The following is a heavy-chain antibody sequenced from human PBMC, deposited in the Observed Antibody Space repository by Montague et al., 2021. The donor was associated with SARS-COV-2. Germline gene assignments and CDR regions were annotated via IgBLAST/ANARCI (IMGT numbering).Heavy chain of an antibody. CDR3: AKDIVRDYYDSSGYYGGSVDY. CDR1: GFTFDDYA. D-gene: IGHD3-22*01. V-gene: IGHV3-43*02. J-gene: IGHJ4*02. Sequence: SLRLSCAASGFTFDDYAMYWVRQAPGKGLEWVSLISGDGGSTYYADSVKGRFTISRDNGKNSLYLQMNSLRTEDTALYCCAKDIVRDYYDSSGYYGGSVDYWGQGTLVTVSS. CDR2: ISGDGGST.